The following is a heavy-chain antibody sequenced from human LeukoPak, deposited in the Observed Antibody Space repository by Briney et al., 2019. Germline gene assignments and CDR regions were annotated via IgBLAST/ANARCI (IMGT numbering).Heavy chain of an antibody. CDR3: ARDRGSYCFDY. V-gene: IGHV3-23*01. J-gene: IGHJ4*02. Sequence: PGGSLRLSSAASGFTFSSYAMSWVRQAPGKGLEWVSALSGSGESTYYADSVKGRFTISRDNSKNTLYLQMNSLRAEDTAVYYCARDRGSYCFDYWGQGTLVTVSS. CDR1: GFTFSSYA. D-gene: IGHD1-26*01. CDR2: LSGSGEST.